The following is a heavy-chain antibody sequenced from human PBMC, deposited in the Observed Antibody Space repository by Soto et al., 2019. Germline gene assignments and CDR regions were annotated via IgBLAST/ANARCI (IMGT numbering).Heavy chain of an antibody. CDR1: GYSFSFYG. V-gene: IGHV1-18*01. CDR3: ARDRLRGYGVYYFDY. D-gene: IGHD5-18*01. J-gene: IGHJ4*02. CDR2: INPSDGNR. Sequence: ASVKVSCKASGYSFSFYGINWVRQAPGQGLEWMGWINPSDGNRNFAQKFEDRVTMTTATSTNTVFLELRSLKSDDTAIYYCARDRLRGYGVYYFDYWGQGTLVTVSS.